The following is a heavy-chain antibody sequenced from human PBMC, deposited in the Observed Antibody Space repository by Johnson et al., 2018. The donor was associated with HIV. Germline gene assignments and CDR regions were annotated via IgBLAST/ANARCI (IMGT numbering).Heavy chain of an antibody. CDR2: ISYDGSNK. Sequence: QVQLVESGGGLVKPGGSLRLSCAASGFTFSSYAMHWVRQAPGKGLEWVAVISYDGSNKYYADSVTGRFTISRHNSKSRLYLQTDSLRADDTAVYYCARGARRITMIVVVNKAFDIWGQGTMVTVSS. CDR3: ARGARRITMIVVVNKAFDI. V-gene: IGHV3-30-3*01. D-gene: IGHD3-22*01. CDR1: GFTFSSYA. J-gene: IGHJ3*02.